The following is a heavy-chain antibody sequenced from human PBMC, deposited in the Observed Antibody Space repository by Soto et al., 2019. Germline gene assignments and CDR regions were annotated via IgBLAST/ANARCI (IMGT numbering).Heavy chain of an antibody. CDR1: GYPFRGYY. CDR3: ARVECGATGPFGR. D-gene: IGHD1-26*01. Sequence: GXSVKAATTAPGYPFRGYYMDWGRQAPGQGLEWMGWINPNSGGTSYAQKFQGWVTMTRDTSISTAYMELSRLRSDDTAAYYCARVECGATGPFGRWGQRTLVTVSS. CDR2: INPNSGGT. J-gene: IGHJ4*02. V-gene: IGHV1-2*04.